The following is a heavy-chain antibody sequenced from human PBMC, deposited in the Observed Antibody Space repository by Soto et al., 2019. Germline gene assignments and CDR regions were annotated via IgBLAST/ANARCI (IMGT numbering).Heavy chain of an antibody. CDR1: GFTFSSYA. CDR3: AKRNYGSEFDY. CDR2: ISGSGGST. D-gene: IGHD3-10*01. V-gene: IGHV3-23*01. Sequence: GGSLRLSCAAPGFTFSSYAMNWVRQAPGKGLEWVSVISGSGGSTYYADSVKGRFTISRDNSKNTLYLQMNSLRAEDTAVYYCAKRNYGSEFDYWGQGTLVTVS. J-gene: IGHJ4*02.